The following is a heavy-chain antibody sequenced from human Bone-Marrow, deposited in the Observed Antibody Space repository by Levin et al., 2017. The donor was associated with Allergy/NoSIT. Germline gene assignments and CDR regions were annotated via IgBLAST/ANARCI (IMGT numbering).Heavy chain of an antibody. CDR2: INHSGST. CDR3: ARGEVVVAAHFDY. D-gene: IGHD2-15*01. V-gene: IGHV4-34*01. Sequence: GSLRLSCAVYGGSFSGYYWSWIRQPPGKGLEWIGEINHSGSTNYNPSLKSRVTISVDTSKNQFSLKLSSVTAADTAVYYCARGEVVVAAHFDYWGQGTLVTVSS. CDR1: GGSFSGYY. J-gene: IGHJ4*02.